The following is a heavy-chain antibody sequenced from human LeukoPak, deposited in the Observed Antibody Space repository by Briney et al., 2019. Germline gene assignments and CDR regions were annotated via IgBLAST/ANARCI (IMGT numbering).Heavy chain of an antibody. J-gene: IGHJ4*02. V-gene: IGHV1-46*01. D-gene: IGHD5-24*01. CDR1: GYTFTSYY. CDR3: ARGSGQRWLQLPFDY. CDR2: INPSGGST. Sequence: ASVKVSCKASGYTFTSYYMHWVRQAPGQGLEWMGLINPSGGSTSYAQKFQGRATMTRDTSTSTVYMELSSLRSEDTAVYYCARGSGQRWLQLPFDYWGQGTLVTVSS.